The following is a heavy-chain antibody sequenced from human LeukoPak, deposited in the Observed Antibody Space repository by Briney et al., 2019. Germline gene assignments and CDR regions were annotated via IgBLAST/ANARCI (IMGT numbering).Heavy chain of an antibody. J-gene: IGHJ4*02. CDR2: INSDGSST. CDR1: GFTFSSYS. CDR3: ARDQTPFY. Sequence: GGSLRLSCAASGFTFSSYSMNWVRQAPGKGLVWVSRINSDGSSTSYADSVKGRFTISRDNAKSSMWLQMNSLRDEDTAVYYCARDQTPFYWGQGSLVTVSS. V-gene: IGHV3-74*01. D-gene: IGHD2-15*01.